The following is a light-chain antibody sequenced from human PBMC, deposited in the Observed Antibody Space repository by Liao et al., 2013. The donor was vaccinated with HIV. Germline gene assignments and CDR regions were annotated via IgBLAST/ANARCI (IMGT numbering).Light chain of an antibody. J-gene: IGLJ1*01. CDR3: QVWHMSSDSRV. Sequence: SYELTQPPSVSVSPGQTARITCSGDALPKLYAYWYQQKPGQAPVLVIYKDTERPSGIPERFSGSNSGNTATLTITRVEAGDEADYYCQVWHMSSDSRVFGTGTKVTVL. V-gene: IGLV3-25*02. CDR1: ALPKLY. CDR2: KDT.